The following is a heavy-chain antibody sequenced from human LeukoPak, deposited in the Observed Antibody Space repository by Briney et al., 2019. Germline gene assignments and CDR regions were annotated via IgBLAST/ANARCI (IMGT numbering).Heavy chain of an antibody. CDR1: GFTFSSYG. CDR3: ARSSALSPDAFDV. J-gene: IGHJ3*01. Sequence: GRSLRLSCAASGFTFSSYGMHWVRQAPGKGLEWVAVISYDGSNKYYADSVKGRFTISRDNSKNTLYLQINSLGAEDTAVYYCARSSALSPDAFDVWGQGTMVTVSS. CDR2: ISYDGSNK. D-gene: IGHD2-2*01. V-gene: IGHV3-30*03.